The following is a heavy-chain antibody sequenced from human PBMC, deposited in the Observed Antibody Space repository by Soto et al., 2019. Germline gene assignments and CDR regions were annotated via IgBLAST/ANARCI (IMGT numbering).Heavy chain of an antibody. Sequence: EVQLLESGGGLVQPGGSLRLSCAASGFTFSSYAMSWVRQAPGKGLEWVSAISGSGGSTYYADSVKGRFTISRDNSKNTLYLQMTSLRAEDTAVYYCAKGQGGFGAFDYWGRGTLVTVSS. CDR3: AKGQGGFGAFDY. CDR2: ISGSGGST. J-gene: IGHJ4*02. D-gene: IGHD3-10*01. V-gene: IGHV3-23*01. CDR1: GFTFSSYA.